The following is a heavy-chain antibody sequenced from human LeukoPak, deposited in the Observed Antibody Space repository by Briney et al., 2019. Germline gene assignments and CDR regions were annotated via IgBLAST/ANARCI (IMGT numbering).Heavy chain of an antibody. J-gene: IGHJ3*01. V-gene: IGHV1-18*01. Sequence: ASVKVSCKVSGYTFREYGITWVRQAPGQGLEWMGWVGADHDYIDYAQNFQGRLTVTTDTSTNTAYMELESLRADDTAMYYCAKDKHCNNGVWHRTFDVWGQGTWITVSS. CDR2: VGADHDYI. CDR3: AKDKHCNNGVWHRTFDV. CDR1: GYTFREYG. D-gene: IGHD2-8*01.